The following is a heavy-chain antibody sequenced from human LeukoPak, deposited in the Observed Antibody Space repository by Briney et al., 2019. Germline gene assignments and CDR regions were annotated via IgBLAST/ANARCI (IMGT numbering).Heavy chain of an antibody. Sequence: GGSLRLSCAASGFTISSYAMGWVRQAPGKGLEWVSAISGSGGSTYYADSVKGRFTISRDNSKNTLYLQMNSLRAEDTAVYYCAKTRGRSREAFDIWGQGTMVTVSS. J-gene: IGHJ3*02. CDR2: ISGSGGST. CDR1: GFTISSYA. CDR3: AKTRGRSREAFDI. V-gene: IGHV3-23*01. D-gene: IGHD3-10*01.